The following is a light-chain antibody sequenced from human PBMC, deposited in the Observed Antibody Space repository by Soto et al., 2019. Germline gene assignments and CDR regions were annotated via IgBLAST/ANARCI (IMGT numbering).Light chain of an antibody. CDR2: STN. V-gene: IGLV8-61*01. CDR3: ALYVGTGTVV. CDR1: SGSVLTSYY. Sequence: QAVVSQDPSFSVSPGGTVTLTCGLTSGSVLTSYYPTWYQQTPGQAPRTLIYSTNIRSSGVPDRFSGSILGNTAALTITGAQADDESDYYCALYVGTGTVVFGGGTKVTVL. J-gene: IGLJ2*01.